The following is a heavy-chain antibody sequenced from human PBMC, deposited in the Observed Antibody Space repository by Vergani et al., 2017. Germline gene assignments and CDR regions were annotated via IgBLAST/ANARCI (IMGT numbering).Heavy chain of an antibody. J-gene: IGHJ6*02. CDR2: IRYDGSKK. D-gene: IGHD5-12*01. Sequence: VQLLESGGDLVQPGGSLRLSCAASGFTFNHYAMNWVRQAPGKGLEWVAFIRYDGSKKYYADSVKGRFTISRDNSKNKLYLQMNSLRTEDTAVYYCAKDRVRYSAYDNYGMDVWGQGTTVTVSS. CDR1: GFTFNHYA. CDR3: AKDRVRYSAYDNYGMDV. V-gene: IGHV3-30*02.